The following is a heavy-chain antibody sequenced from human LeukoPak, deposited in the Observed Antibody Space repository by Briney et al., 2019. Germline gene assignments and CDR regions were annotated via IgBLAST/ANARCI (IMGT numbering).Heavy chain of an antibody. D-gene: IGHD3-3*01. J-gene: IGHJ4*02. CDR3: AREPTYYDFWSGYSWFDY. Sequence: GGSLRLSCAASGFTFSSCSMNWVRQAPGKGLEWVSYISSSSSTIYYADSVKGRFTISRDNAKNSLYLQMNSLRAEDTAVYYCAREPTYYDFWSGYSWFDYWGQGTLVTVSS. CDR1: GFTFSSCS. V-gene: IGHV3-48*01. CDR2: ISSSSSTI.